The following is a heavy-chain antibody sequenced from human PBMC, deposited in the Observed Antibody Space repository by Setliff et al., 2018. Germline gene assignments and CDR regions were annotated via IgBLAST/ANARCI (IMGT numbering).Heavy chain of an antibody. CDR2: IYPSNSNI. V-gene: IGHV5-51*01. CDR1: GYSFTDYW. D-gene: IGHD5-12*01. Sequence: PRESLKISCKASGYSFTDYWIAWVRQMPGKGLEWMGIIYPSNSNIKYSPSFEAQITFSVDKSITTAYLQWSSLKASDTAIYYCARHRVGNSGYAIPILDFWGQGALVTVSS. J-gene: IGHJ4*02. CDR3: ARHRVGNSGYAIPILDF.